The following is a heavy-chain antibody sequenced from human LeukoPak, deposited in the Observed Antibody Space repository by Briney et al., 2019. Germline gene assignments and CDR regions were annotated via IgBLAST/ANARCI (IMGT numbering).Heavy chain of an antibody. J-gene: IGHJ6*04. D-gene: IGHD3-10*01. CDR2: IYYSGST. CDR3: AKRYLDGSGVYYYYYGMDV. V-gene: IGHV4-31*03. CDR1: GGSISSGGYY. Sequence: SETLSLTCTVSGGSISSGGYYWSWIRQHPGKGLEWIGYIYYSGSTYYNPSLKSRVTISVDTSKNQFSLKLSSVTAADTAVYYCAKRYLDGSGVYYYYYGMDVWGKGTTVTVSS.